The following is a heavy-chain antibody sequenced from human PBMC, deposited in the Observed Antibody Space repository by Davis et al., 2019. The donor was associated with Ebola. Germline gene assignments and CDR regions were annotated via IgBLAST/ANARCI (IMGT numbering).Heavy chain of an antibody. J-gene: IGHJ1*01. V-gene: IGHV4-34*01. Sequence: GSLRLSCDVYGGSFSDYYWNWIRQAPGKGLEWIGEINESGGSDYNPSLKSRVTISVDKFKRQFSLELTSVAAADTAVYYCARGWIAGIAAAGIHFQHWGQGTLVTVSS. CDR3: ARGWIAGIAAAGIHFQH. D-gene: IGHD6-13*01. CDR1: GGSFSDYY. CDR2: INESGGS.